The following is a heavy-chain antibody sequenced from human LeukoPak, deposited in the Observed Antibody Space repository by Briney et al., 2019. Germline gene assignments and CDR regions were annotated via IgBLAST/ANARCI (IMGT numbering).Heavy chain of an antibody. Sequence: ASVKVSCKASGYTFTSYGISWVRQAPGQGLEWMGWISAYNGNTNYAQKLQGRGTMTTDTSTSTAYMELRTLRSDDTAVYYCARDTYYDSSGYPTEYFDYWGQGTLVTASS. D-gene: IGHD3-22*01. CDR2: ISAYNGNT. CDR3: ARDTYYDSSGYPTEYFDY. V-gene: IGHV1-18*01. CDR1: GYTFTSYG. J-gene: IGHJ4*02.